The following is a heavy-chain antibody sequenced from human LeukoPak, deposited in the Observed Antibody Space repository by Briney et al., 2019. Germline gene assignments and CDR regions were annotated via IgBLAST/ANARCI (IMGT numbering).Heavy chain of an antibody. CDR2: ISGSGGST. D-gene: IGHD3-22*01. CDR1: GFTFSSYA. J-gene: IGHJ4*02. Sequence: GGSLRLSCAASGFTFSSYAMSWVRQAPGKGLERVSAISGSGGSTYYADSVKGRFTISRDNSKNTLYLQMNSLRAEDTAVYYCAKGSNYYDSSGYYFDYWGQGTLVTVSS. V-gene: IGHV3-23*01. CDR3: AKGSNYYDSSGYYFDY.